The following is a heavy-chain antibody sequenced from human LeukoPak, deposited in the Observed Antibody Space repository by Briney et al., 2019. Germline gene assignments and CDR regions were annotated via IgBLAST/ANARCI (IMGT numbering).Heavy chain of an antibody. J-gene: IGHJ4*02. CDR1: GFTFSSYA. D-gene: IGHD2-2*02. CDR2: ISSNGGST. Sequence: GGSLRLSCSASGFTFSSYAMHWVRQAPGKALEYVSAISSNGGSTYYADSVKGRFTISGDNSKNTLYLQMSSLRAEDTAVYYCVKGGTIPGRPPGDWGQGTLVTVSS. CDR3: VKGGTIPGRPPGD. V-gene: IGHV3-64D*06.